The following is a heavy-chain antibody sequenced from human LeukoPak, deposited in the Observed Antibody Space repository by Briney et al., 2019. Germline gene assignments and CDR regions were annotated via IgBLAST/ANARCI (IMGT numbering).Heavy chain of an antibody. D-gene: IGHD3-10*01. V-gene: IGHV3-7*01. CDR1: GFSFSRCW. Sequence: GGSLRLSCVASGFSFSRCWMSWVRQAPGKGLEWVANIKVDGSEKHYLDSVEGRFIISRDNAKNSLHLQMNNLRAEDTAEYYCVRDGPFGSGTFGYWAQGTLVSVSS. J-gene: IGHJ4*02. CDR3: VRDGPFGSGTFGY. CDR2: IKVDGSEK.